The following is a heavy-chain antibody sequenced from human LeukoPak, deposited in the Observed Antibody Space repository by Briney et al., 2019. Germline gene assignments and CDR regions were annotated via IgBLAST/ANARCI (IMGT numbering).Heavy chain of an antibody. CDR1: GGSISISNYH. V-gene: IGHV4-39*01. D-gene: IGHD1-26*01. J-gene: IGHJ4*02. CDR2: ISYSGT. Sequence: SETLSLTCTVSGGSISISNYHWGWLRQPPGRGLEWIGSISYSGTYYNPSLKSRLTISVDTSKNHFSLNLRSVTAADTAVYYCARRTSNPVGAIDYWGQGTLVTVSS. CDR3: ARRTSNPVGAIDY.